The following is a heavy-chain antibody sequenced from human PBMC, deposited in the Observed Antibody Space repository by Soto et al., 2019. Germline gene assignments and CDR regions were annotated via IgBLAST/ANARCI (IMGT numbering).Heavy chain of an antibody. CDR3: AGDSYYDSSGYYYDY. J-gene: IGHJ4*02. V-gene: IGHV3-30-3*01. Sequence: PGGSLRLSCAASGFTFSSYAMHWVRQAPGKGLEWVAVISYDGSNKYYADSVKGRFTISRDNSKNTLYLQMNSLRAEDTAVYYCAGDSYYDSSGYYYDYWGQGTLVTVSS. CDR2: ISYDGSNK. D-gene: IGHD3-22*01. CDR1: GFTFSSYA.